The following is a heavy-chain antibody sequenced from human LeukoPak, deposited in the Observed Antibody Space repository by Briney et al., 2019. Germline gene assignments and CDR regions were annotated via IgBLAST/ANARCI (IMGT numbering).Heavy chain of an antibody. V-gene: IGHV3-7*01. D-gene: IGHD3-10*01. CDR2: IKQDGSEK. CDR1: GFTFSSYW. J-gene: IGHJ4*02. CDR3: ARASLSTYYYGSGSNQPFDY. Sequence: GGSLRLSCAASGFTFSSYWMSWVRQAPGKGLEWVANIKQDGSEKYYVDSVKGRFTISRDNAKNSLYLQMNSLRAEDTAVYYCARASLSTYYYGSGSNQPFDYWGQGTLDTVSS.